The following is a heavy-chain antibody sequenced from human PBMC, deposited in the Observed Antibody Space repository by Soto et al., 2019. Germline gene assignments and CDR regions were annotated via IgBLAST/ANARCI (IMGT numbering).Heavy chain of an antibody. J-gene: IGHJ4*02. CDR3: ARNLPNTGRFDN. Sequence: QVHLVQSGAEVKKPGASVKVSCKASGYSFTSYDINWVRQATGQGLEWLGWMNPNSGNTGYAQKFQGRVTMTRDTSISTAYMDLSSLRSEDTAVYYCARNLPNTGRFDNWGQGTLVTVSS. D-gene: IGHD1-1*01. CDR1: GYSFTSYD. V-gene: IGHV1-8*01. CDR2: MNPNSGNT.